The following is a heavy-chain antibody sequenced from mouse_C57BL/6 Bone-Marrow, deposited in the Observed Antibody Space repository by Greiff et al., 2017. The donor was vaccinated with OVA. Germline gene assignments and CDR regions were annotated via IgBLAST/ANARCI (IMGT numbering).Heavy chain of an antibody. D-gene: IGHD1-1*01. CDR3: ARQGNYYGSSSWFAY. CDR1: GFTFSDYG. V-gene: IGHV5-17*01. Sequence: EVMLVESGGGLVKPGGSLKLSCAASGFTFSDYGMHWVRQAPEKGLEWVAYISSGSSTIYYADKVKGRVTISRDNAKNTLFLQMTSLRSEDTAMYYCARQGNYYGSSSWFAYWGQGTLVTVSA. CDR2: ISSGSSTI. J-gene: IGHJ3*01.